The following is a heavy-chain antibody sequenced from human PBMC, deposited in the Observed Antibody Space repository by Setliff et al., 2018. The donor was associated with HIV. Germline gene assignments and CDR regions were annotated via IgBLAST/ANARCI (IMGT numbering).Heavy chain of an antibody. CDR3: ASSIRGYSYGTGYYYMDV. J-gene: IGHJ6*03. V-gene: IGHV4-59*01. Sequence: SETLSLTCTVSGGSISSYYWSWIRQPPGKGLEWIGYIYYSGSTNYNPSLKSRVTISLDRSKSQFSLELNSVTAADTALYYCASSIRGYSYGTGYYYMDVWGKGTTVTVSS. CDR2: IYYSGST. D-gene: IGHD5-18*01. CDR1: GGSISSYY.